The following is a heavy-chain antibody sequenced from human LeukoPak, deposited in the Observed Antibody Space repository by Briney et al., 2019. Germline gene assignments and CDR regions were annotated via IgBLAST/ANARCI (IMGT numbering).Heavy chain of an antibody. D-gene: IGHD2-21*02. Sequence: PSETLSLTCTVSGGSTSSGSYYWNWIRQPAGKGLEWIGRIYTSGTTDYNPSLKSRVTISVDTSKNQFSLKLSSVTAADTAVYYGARWGDLYWYFDLWGRGILVTVSS. J-gene: IGHJ2*01. CDR1: GGSTSSGSYY. CDR3: ARWGDLYWYFDL. V-gene: IGHV4-61*02. CDR2: IYTSGTT.